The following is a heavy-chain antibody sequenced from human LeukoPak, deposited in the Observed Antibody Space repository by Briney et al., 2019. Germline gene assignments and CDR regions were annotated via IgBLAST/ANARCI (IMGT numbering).Heavy chain of an antibody. D-gene: IGHD3-9*01. CDR1: GFTFSSYS. CDR3: ARVGRTDYDILTGYYSDAFDI. CDR2: ISSSSSYI. J-gene: IGHJ3*02. Sequence: PGGTLRLSCAASGFTFSSYSMNWVRQAPGKGLEWVSSISSSSSYIYYADSVKGRFTISRDNAKNSLYLQMNSLRAEDTAVYYCARVGRTDYDILTGYYSDAFDIWGQGTMVTVSS. V-gene: IGHV3-21*01.